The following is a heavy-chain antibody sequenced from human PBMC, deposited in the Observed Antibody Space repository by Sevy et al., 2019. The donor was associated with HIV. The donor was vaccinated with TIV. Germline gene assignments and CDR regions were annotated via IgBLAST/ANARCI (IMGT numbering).Heavy chain of an antibody. Sequence: ASVKDSCKVSGYTLTALSMHWVRQAPGKGLEWMGGFDEDGEIMYAQKFQGRVTMTEDTSTDTAYMELSSLRSEDTAMYYCATDIVVGRDYWGQGTLVTVSS. J-gene: IGHJ4*02. D-gene: IGHD2-2*01. CDR3: ATDIVVGRDY. CDR1: GYTLTALS. CDR2: FDEDGEI. V-gene: IGHV1-24*01.